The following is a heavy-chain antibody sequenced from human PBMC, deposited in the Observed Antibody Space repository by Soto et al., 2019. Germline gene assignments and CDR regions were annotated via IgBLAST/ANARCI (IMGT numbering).Heavy chain of an antibody. J-gene: IGHJ4*02. CDR1: GFEFRDNW. CDR2: LNHEGTYK. V-gene: IGHV3-74*01. Sequence: GGSLRLSCAASGFEFRDNWMHWVRQAPGQGLEWVSRLNHEGTYKRYADSVKGRFTISRDNSKKTLFLQMNSLRAEDTAVYYCARDRGIIAAAGIDYWGQGTLVTVSS. CDR3: ARDRGIIAAAGIDY. D-gene: IGHD6-13*01.